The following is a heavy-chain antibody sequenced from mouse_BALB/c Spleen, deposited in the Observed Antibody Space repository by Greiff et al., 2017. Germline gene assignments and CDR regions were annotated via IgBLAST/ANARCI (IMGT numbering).Heavy chain of an antibody. CDR3: ARGRGNPFDY. J-gene: IGHJ2*01. CDR2: ISSGGST. D-gene: IGHD2-1*01. Sequence: EVKLQESGGGLVKPGGSLKLSCAASGFTFSSYAMSWVRQTPEKRLEWVASISSGGSTYYPDSVKGRFTISRDNARNLLYLQMSSLRSEDTARYYCARGRGNPFDYWGQGTTLTVAS. CDR1: GFTFSSYA. V-gene: IGHV5-6-5*01.